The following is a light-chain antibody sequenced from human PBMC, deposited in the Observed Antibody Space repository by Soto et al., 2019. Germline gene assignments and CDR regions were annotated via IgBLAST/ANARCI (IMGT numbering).Light chain of an antibody. Sequence: EIVLTQSPATLSSFPGDRVTLSCRASQYINTRLAWYQHRPGQAPRLLFYHASRRATGTPDRFSVSGSGTDFTLTISRLEPGDFAVYYCQQYGDSPRSFGRGTKVDIK. CDR1: QYINTR. V-gene: IGKV3-20*01. CDR3: QQYGDSPRS. CDR2: HAS. J-gene: IGKJ1*01.